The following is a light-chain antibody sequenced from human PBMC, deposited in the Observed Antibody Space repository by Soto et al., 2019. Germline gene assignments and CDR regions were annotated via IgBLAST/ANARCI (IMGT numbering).Light chain of an antibody. V-gene: IGKV3-15*01. CDR2: AAS. J-gene: IGKJ1*01. Sequence: EIMMTQSHATLSVTPGERDTLSNRDSQNISGNLAWYQQKPGQAPGLFIYAASTRATGIPARFSGSGSGTEFTLTISSLQSEDFAVYYCQQYNNWPRTFGQGTKV. CDR1: QNISGN. CDR3: QQYNNWPRT.